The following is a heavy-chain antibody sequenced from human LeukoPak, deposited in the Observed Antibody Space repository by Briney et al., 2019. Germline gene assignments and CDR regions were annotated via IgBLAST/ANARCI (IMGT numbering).Heavy chain of an antibody. J-gene: IGHJ4*02. CDR2: ISGGGGNT. V-gene: IGHV3-23*01. D-gene: IGHD6-13*01. CDR1: GFTFSNYN. CDR3: AKTRPLDSSSWSHGDY. Sequence: GGSLRLSCAASGFTFSNYNMAWVRQAPGKGLEWVSAISGGGGNTYYADSAKGRFTISRDNSKNTLYLQMNSLRAEDTAVYYCAKTRPLDSSSWSHGDYWGQGTLVTVSS.